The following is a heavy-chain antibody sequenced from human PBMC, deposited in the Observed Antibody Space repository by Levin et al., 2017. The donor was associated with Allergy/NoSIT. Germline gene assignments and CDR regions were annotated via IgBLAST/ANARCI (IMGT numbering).Heavy chain of an antibody. CDR1: GGSISGGGYY. D-gene: IGHD4-17*01. CDR2: IYYSGPT. Sequence: SETLSLTCAVSGGSISGGGYYWTWIRQNPGGRLEWIGHIYYSGPTFYNPSLESRVTISVDTSTNQFSLTLNSVTAADTAVYYCARAQPGGDSWWFDPWGQGTLVTVSS. J-gene: IGHJ5*02. V-gene: IGHV4-31*11. CDR3: ARAQPGGDSWWFDP.